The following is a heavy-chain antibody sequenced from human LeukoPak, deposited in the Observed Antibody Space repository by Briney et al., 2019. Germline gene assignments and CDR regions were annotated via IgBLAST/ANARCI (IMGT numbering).Heavy chain of an antibody. Sequence: GGTLRLSCAAAGFTFSTYGMSWVRQAPGKGLEWVSGISGGGDRTSYAQSVKGRFTISRDNSKNTLYLQMDSLRAEDTAVYYCARDGPGYDFWSGYYTVYYFDYWGQGTLVTVSS. V-gene: IGHV3-23*01. D-gene: IGHD3-3*01. J-gene: IGHJ4*02. CDR3: ARDGPGYDFWSGYYTVYYFDY. CDR2: ISGGGDRT. CDR1: GFTFSTYG.